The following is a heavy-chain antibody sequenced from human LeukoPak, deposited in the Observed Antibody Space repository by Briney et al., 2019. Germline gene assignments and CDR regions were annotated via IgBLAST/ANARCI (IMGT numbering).Heavy chain of an antibody. V-gene: IGHV4-59*01. Sequence: SETLSLTCTVSGGSISNYYWSWIRQPPGKGLEWIGYIYYSGSTDYNPSLKSRVTISVDTSKNQFSLKLSSVTAADTAVYYCARVVTFDYRTYYYYYMDVWGKGTTVTVSS. J-gene: IGHJ6*03. CDR1: GGSISNYY. CDR2: IYYSGST. CDR3: ARVVTFDYRTYYYYYMDV. D-gene: IGHD5-12*01.